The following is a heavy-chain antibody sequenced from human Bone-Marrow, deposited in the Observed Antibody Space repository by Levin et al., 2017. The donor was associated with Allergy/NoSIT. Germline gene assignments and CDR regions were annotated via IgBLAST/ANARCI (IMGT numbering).Heavy chain of an antibody. V-gene: IGHV2-70*04. Sequence: SGPTLVKPTQTLTLTCTFSGFSLNTNGMRVTWIRQPPGKALEWLARIDWDGYKFYTTSLKTRLTISKDTSENQVVLIMTNMDPVDTATYYCARIGPGWYGIDYWGQGTLVSVSS. J-gene: IGHJ4*02. CDR3: ARIGPGWYGIDY. CDR2: IDWDGYK. CDR1: GFSLNTNGMR. D-gene: IGHD6-19*01.